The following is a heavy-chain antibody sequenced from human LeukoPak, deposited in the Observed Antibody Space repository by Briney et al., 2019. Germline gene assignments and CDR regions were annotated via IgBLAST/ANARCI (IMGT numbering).Heavy chain of an antibody. CDR3: ARAYSPPQGAPFDY. J-gene: IGHJ4*02. D-gene: IGHD6-13*01. Sequence: PSETLSLTCAVYGGSFSGYYWSWIRQPPGKGLEWIGEINHSGSTNYNPSLKSRVTISVDTSKNQFSLKLSSVTAADTAVYYCARAYSPPQGAPFDYWGQGTLVTVS. CDR1: GGSFSGYY. V-gene: IGHV4-34*01. CDR2: INHSGST.